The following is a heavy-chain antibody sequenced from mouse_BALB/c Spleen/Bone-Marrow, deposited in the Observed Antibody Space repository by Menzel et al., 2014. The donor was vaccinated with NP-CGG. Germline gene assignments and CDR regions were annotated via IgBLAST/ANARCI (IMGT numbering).Heavy chain of an antibody. Sequence: VQLQQSGPELVKPGASVKISCKASGYSFTGYYMHWVKRSHGNSLDWIGYIYPYNGVSSYNQKFKGKATLTVDKSSSTAYMELRSLTSDASAVYYCESRGEYFDVWGAGTTVTVSS. CDR2: IYPYNGVS. CDR1: GYSFTGYY. J-gene: IGHJ1*01. CDR3: ESRGEYFDV. V-gene: IGHV1-31*01.